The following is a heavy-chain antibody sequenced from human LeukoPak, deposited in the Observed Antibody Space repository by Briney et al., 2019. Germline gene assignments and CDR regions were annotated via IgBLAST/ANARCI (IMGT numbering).Heavy chain of an antibody. CDR2: INPNSGGT. CDR3: ARATSGDSSGYYS. D-gene: IGHD3-22*01. Sequence: ASVKVSCKASGYTFTGYYMHWVRQAPGQGLEWMGWINPNSGGTNYAQKFRGRVTMTRDTSISTAYMELSRLRSDDTAVYYCARATSGDSSGYYSWGQGTLVTVSS. V-gene: IGHV1-2*02. J-gene: IGHJ4*02. CDR1: GYTFTGYY.